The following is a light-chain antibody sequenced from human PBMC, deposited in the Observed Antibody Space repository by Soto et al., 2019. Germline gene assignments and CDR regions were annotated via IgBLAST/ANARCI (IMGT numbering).Light chain of an antibody. J-gene: IGLJ1*01. CDR3: SSYTSSSTVYV. V-gene: IGLV2-14*01. CDR2: EVS. Sequence: QSVLAQPASVSLSPGQSITISCSGSSSDIYDYNYVSWYQQHPGKAPKLMIYEVSNRPSGVSTRFSGSKSGNTASLSISGLQTEDEAIYYCSSYTSSSTVYVFGTGTKVTVL. CDR1: SSDIYDYNY.